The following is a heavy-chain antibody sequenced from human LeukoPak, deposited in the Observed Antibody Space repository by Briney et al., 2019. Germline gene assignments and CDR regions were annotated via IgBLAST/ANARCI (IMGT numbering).Heavy chain of an antibody. D-gene: IGHD6-13*01. V-gene: IGHV1-2*02. CDR1: GYTFTGYY. CDR3: ARDGSSSWYYFDY. Sequence: ASVKVSCKASGYTFTGYYMRWVRQAPGQGLEWMGWINPNSGGTNYAQKFQGRVTMTRDTSISTAYMELSRLRSDDTAVYYCARDGSSSWYYFDYWGQGTLVTVSS. J-gene: IGHJ4*02. CDR2: INPNSGGT.